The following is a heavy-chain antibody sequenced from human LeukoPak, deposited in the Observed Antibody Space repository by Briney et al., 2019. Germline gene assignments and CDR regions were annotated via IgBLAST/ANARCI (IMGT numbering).Heavy chain of an antibody. D-gene: IGHD3-22*01. Sequence: ASVKVSCKSSGYTFTAYYMHWLRQAPGQGPEWMGWINPDSGATHYVQKFRGRLTMTRDKSTSTAYMELGRLRSDDTAVYYCARDYRHTTYSYDNRGFSDWGQGTLVTVSS. CDR3: ARDYRHTTYSYDNRGFSD. V-gene: IGHV1-2*02. CDR1: GYTFTAYY. CDR2: INPDSGAT. J-gene: IGHJ4*02.